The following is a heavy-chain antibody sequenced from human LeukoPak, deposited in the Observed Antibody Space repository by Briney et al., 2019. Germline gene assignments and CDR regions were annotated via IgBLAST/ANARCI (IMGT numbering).Heavy chain of an antibody. J-gene: IGHJ3*02. CDR2: TYYRSKWYS. V-gene: IGHV6-1*01. CDR1: GDSVSSNSAA. D-gene: IGHD1-20*01. CDR3: AREGAITGRTWVNDFDI. Sequence: SQTLSLTCAISGDSVSSNSAAWNWIRQSPSRGLEWLGRTYYRSKWYSDYAVSEKGRITITPDTSKNQFSLQLNSVTPEDTALYFCAREGAITGRTWVNDFDIWGQGTMVTVSS.